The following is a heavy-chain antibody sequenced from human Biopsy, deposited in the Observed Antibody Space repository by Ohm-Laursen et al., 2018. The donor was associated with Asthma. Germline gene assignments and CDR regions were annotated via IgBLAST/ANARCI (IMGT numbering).Heavy chain of an antibody. V-gene: IGHV3-7*01. CDR2: IKHDGTEK. Sequence: SLRLSCTASGFTFGDYWMSWVRQVPGKGLEWVANIKHDGTEKNHVDSLKGRFTISRDNAMNSLYLQMNSLRAEDTAVYYCARAFHFWSPYHAEHYQLWGQGTLVTVPS. CDR1: GFTFGDYW. CDR3: ARAFHFWSPYHAEHYQL. D-gene: IGHD3-3*02. J-gene: IGHJ1*01.